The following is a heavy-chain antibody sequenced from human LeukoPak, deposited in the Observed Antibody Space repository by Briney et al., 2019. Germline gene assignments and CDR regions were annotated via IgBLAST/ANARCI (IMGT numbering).Heavy chain of an antibody. Sequence: SETLSLTCTVSGGSISSGGYYWSWIRQHPGKGLEWIGYIYYSGSTYYNPSLKSRVTISVDTSKNQFSLKLSSVTAADTAVYYCARGLRSSWYWDYWGQGTLVTVSS. CDR3: ARGLRSSWYWDY. J-gene: IGHJ4*02. CDR2: IYYSGST. D-gene: IGHD6-13*01. V-gene: IGHV4-31*03. CDR1: GGSISSGGYY.